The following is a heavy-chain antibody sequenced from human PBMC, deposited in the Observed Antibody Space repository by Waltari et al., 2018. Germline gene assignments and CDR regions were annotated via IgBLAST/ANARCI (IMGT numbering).Heavy chain of an antibody. CDR2: IDLSGYT. CDR3: ARGPTTSSYGFWTRYKIQYYGMDV. Sequence: QVQLEQWGAGLLKPSETLSLTCAVSGGSLSDDSWTWIRQPPGWGLELIGEIDLSGYTNYNPSLKSRVTMSMDTSKNQVSMELSSVTATDTAVYYCARGPTTSSYGFWTRYKIQYYGMDVWGQGTTVTVSS. D-gene: IGHD3-3*01. CDR1: GGSLSDDS. V-gene: IGHV4-34*01. J-gene: IGHJ6*02.